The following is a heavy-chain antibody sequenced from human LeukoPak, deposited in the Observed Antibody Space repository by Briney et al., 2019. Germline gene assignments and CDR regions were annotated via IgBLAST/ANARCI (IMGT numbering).Heavy chain of an antibody. CDR2: IYSGGST. V-gene: IGHV3-53*01. CDR1: GFTVSSNY. D-gene: IGHD1-26*01. CDR3: ARAGSSGSYHGPFDY. Sequence: GGSLRLSCAASGFTVSSNYMSWVRQAPGKGLEWVSVIYSGGSTYYADSVKGRFTISRDNSKNTLYLQMNSLRAEDTAVYYCARAGSSGSYHGPFDYWGQGTLVTVSS. J-gene: IGHJ4*02.